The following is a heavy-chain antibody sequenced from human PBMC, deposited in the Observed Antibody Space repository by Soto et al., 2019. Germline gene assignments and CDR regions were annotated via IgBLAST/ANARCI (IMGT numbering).Heavy chain of an antibody. CDR3: ARDSHYYDSSGYPRPFDY. J-gene: IGHJ4*02. D-gene: IGHD3-22*01. V-gene: IGHV1-69*13. CDR1: GGTFSSYA. Sequence: ASVKVSCKASGGTFSSYAISWVRQAPGQGLEWMGGIIPIFGTANYAQKFQGRVTITADESTSTAYMELSSLRSEDTAVYYCARDSHYYDSSGYPRPFDYWGQGTLVTVLL. CDR2: IIPIFGTA.